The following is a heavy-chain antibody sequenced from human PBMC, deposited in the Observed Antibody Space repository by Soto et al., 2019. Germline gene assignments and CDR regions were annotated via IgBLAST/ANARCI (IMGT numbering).Heavy chain of an antibody. CDR3: ASYYYGSGITPDAFDI. D-gene: IGHD3-10*01. V-gene: IGHV1-18*01. J-gene: IGHJ3*02. CDR1: GYTFTSYG. Sequence: QVQLVPSGAEVKKPGASVKVSCKASGYTFTSYGISWVRQAPGQGLERMGWISAYNGNTNYAQKLQGRVTMTTDTSTSTAYMELRSLRSDDTAVYYCASYYYGSGITPDAFDIWGQGTMVTVSS. CDR2: ISAYNGNT.